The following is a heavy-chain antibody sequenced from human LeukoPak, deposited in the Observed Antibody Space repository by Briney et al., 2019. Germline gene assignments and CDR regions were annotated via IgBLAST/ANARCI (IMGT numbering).Heavy chain of an antibody. CDR2: IYYSGST. CDR3: ARGGGSSWYTAAFDI. J-gene: IGHJ3*02. Sequence: PSETLSLTCTVSGGSISGYYWSWIRQPPGKGLEWIGYIYYSGSTNYNPSLKSRVTISVDTSKNQFSLKLSSVTAADTAVYYCARGGGSSWYTAAFDIWGQGTMVTVSS. D-gene: IGHD6-13*01. V-gene: IGHV4-59*01. CDR1: GGSISGYY.